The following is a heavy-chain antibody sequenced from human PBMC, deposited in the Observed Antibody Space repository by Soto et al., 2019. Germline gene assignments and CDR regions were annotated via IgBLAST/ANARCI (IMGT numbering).Heavy chain of an antibody. J-gene: IGHJ5*02. V-gene: IGHV5-51*01. CDR3: ARTGRSGLRWLDFFDP. Sequence: PGEPLKISCETSGFTFTNYWIVWVRQVPGKGLEWMGLIYPADSDTRYNPSFQGQVTISADTSTNTAFLHWSSLSASDSATYFCARTGRSGLRWLDFFDPWGQGTLVTVSS. CDR1: GFTFTNYW. D-gene: IGHD4-17*01. CDR2: IYPADSDT.